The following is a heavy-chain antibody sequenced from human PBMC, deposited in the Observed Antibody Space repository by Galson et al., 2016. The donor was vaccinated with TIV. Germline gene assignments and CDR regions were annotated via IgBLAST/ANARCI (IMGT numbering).Heavy chain of an antibody. CDR2: IWYEGNNR. CDR3: ARTFGLDNGYDA. Sequence: SLRLSCATSGFTFSRYGMHWVRQAPGKGLEWVAVIWYEGNNRDYADSVKGRFTISRDNSKNTLYLHMNSLRVEDTAVYYCARTFGLDNGYDAWGQGTLVTVSS. CDR1: GFTFSRYG. D-gene: IGHD5-12*01. J-gene: IGHJ5*02. V-gene: IGHV3-33*01.